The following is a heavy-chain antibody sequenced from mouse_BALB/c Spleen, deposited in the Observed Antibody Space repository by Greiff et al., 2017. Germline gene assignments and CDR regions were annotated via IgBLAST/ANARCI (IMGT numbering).Heavy chain of an antibody. CDR2: ISDGGSYT. D-gene: IGHD2-3*01. J-gene: IGHJ3*01. CDR3: ARDNDGYSFAY. Sequence: VQLKESGGGLVKPGGSLKLSCAASGFTFSDYYMYWVRQTPEKRLEWVATISDGGSYTYYPDSVKGRFTISRDNAKNNLYLQMSSLKSEDTAMYYCARDNDGYSFAYWGQGTLVTVSA. CDR1: GFTFSDYY. V-gene: IGHV5-4*02.